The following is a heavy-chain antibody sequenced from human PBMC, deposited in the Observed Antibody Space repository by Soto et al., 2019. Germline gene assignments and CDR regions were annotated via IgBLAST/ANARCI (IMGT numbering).Heavy chain of an antibody. V-gene: IGHV3-15*07. CDR3: TTDQVPDSSSWLPPWYDAFDI. J-gene: IGHJ3*02. CDR2: IKSKTDGGTT. D-gene: IGHD6-13*01. Sequence: PGGSLRLSCAASGFTFSNAWMNWVRQAPGKGLEWVGRIKSKTDGGTTDYAAPVKGRFTISRDDSKNTLYLQMNSLKTEDTAVYYCTTDQVPDSSSWLPPWYDAFDIWGQGTMVTVSS. CDR1: GFTFSNAW.